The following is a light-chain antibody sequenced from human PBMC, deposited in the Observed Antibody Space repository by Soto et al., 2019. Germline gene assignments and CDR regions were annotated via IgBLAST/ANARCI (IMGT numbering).Light chain of an antibody. CDR3: QQYGSSPT. CDR1: QSVSSSY. CDR2: GAS. V-gene: IGKV3-20*01. J-gene: IGKJ1*01. Sequence: EIVLTQSPGTLSLSPGERATLSCRASQSVSSSYLAWYQQKPGQAPRLLIYGASSRATGIPDRFSGSGSVTDFTLTISRLEPEDFAVYYCQQYGSSPTFDQGTKVEIK.